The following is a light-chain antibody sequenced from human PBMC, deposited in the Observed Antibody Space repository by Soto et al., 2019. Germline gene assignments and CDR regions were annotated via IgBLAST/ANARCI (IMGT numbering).Light chain of an antibody. Sequence: SYELTQPPSVSVAPGKTASISCGGNDIGSKGVHWYQQNPGQAPVLVIYSDTDLPPVITERFSGSNSANLATLTISRVEAGDEADYYCQVWDSGSAPVVFGGGTKLTVL. CDR2: SDT. J-gene: IGLJ2*01. CDR3: QVWDSGSAPVV. CDR1: DIGSKG. V-gene: IGLV3-21*01.